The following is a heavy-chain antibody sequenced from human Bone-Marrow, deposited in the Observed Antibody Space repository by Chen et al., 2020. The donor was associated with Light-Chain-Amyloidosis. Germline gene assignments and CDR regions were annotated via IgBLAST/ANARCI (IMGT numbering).Heavy chain of an antibody. V-gene: IGHV5-51*01. CDR2: IYPGDSDI. J-gene: IGHJ4*02. Sequence: EVHLVQSGAEVKKPGESLNISCKGSGYTFSSHWIGWVRQMPGKGLEWMGIIYPGDSDIKYSPSFQGQVTISADKSIKTAYLQWSSLKASDTAMYYCARGEDYSNYGGALRFDYWGQGTLVTVSS. D-gene: IGHD4-4*01. CDR3: ARGEDYSNYGGALRFDY. CDR1: GYTFSSHW.